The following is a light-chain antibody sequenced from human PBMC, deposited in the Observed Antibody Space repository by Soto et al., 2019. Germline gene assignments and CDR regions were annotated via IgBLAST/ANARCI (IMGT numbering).Light chain of an antibody. Sequence: DIQMTQSPSTLSASVGDRVTITCRASQSISSWLAWYQQKPGKAPNLLIYKASSLESGVLSRFSGSGSGTEFTLTISSLQPDDLATYYCQQYNSYPYTFGQGTKLEIK. CDR3: QQYNSYPYT. CDR1: QSISSW. J-gene: IGKJ2*01. CDR2: KAS. V-gene: IGKV1-5*03.